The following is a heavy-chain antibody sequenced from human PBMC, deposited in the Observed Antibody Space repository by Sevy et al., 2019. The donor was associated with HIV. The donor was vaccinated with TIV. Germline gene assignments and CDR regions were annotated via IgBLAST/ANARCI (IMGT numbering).Heavy chain of an antibody. CDR1: GYTLTQLS. CDR3: ASTKDYYDSSGSPFDY. Sequence: ASVKVSCKVSGYTLTQLSMHWVRQAPGNRLEWMGSFAPKDGETLSAQKFQGRVTMTEDSSTNTAYMELSSLRSEDTAVYYCASTKDYYDSSGSPFDYWGQGTLVTVSS. CDR2: FAPKDGET. V-gene: IGHV1-24*01. J-gene: IGHJ4*02. D-gene: IGHD3-22*01.